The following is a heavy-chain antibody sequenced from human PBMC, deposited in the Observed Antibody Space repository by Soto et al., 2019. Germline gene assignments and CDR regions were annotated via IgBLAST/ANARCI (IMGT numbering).Heavy chain of an antibody. V-gene: IGHV3-7*01. J-gene: IGHJ4*02. D-gene: IGHD1-26*01. Sequence: GGSLRLSCITSGMTFRYYWMCWVRQAPGKGLEWVANIKEDGSETHYVDSVKGRFTISRDNAKNSLYLQMNGLRAEDTALYYCARDSRRVAATSDLEYWGLGTLVTVSS. CDR3: ARDSRRVAATSDLEY. CDR1: GMTFRYYW. CDR2: IKEDGSET.